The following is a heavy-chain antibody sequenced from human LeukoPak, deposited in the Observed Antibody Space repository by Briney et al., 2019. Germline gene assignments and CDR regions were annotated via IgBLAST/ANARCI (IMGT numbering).Heavy chain of an antibody. D-gene: IGHD3-22*01. V-gene: IGHV3-7*01. Sequence: GGSLRLSCEASGFSMSVYWMSWVRQAPGKGLEWVGNIKQDGSERNYVDSVKGRFTISRDNAKKSLYLQMDSLRAEDAAVYYCARDWGAYYHFFDYWGQATLVTVSS. CDR1: GFSMSVYW. CDR2: IKQDGSER. CDR3: ARDWGAYYHFFDY. J-gene: IGHJ4*02.